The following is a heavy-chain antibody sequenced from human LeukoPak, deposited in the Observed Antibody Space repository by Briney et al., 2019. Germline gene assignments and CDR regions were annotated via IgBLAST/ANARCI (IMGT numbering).Heavy chain of an antibody. V-gene: IGHV4-39*01. CDR3: ARHPQYDFWSGYSDAFDI. D-gene: IGHD3-3*01. CDR1: GGSISSSSYY. J-gene: IGHJ3*02. CDR2: IYYSGST. Sequence: SETLSLTCTVSGGSISSSSYYWGWIRQPPGKGLEWIGSIYYSGSTYYNPSLKSRVTISVDTSKNQFSLKLSSVTAADTAVYYCARHPQYDFWSGYSDAFDIWGQGTMVTVSS.